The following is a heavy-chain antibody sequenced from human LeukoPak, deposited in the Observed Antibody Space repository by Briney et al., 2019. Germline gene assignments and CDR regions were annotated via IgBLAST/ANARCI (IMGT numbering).Heavy chain of an antibody. V-gene: IGHV3-66*01. J-gene: IGHJ4*02. CDR3: ARDRGTVAYDY. CDR1: GFTVSSNY. D-gene: IGHD4-23*01. CDR2: IYSGGST. Sequence: GGSLRLSCAASGFTVSSNYMSWVRQAPGKGLEWVSVIYSGGSTYYADSVKGRFTISRDNSKDTLYLQMNSLRAEDTAVYYCARDRGTVAYDYWGQGTLVTVSS.